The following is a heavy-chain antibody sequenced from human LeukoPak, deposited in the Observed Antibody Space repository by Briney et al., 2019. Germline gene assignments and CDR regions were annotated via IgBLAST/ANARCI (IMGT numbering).Heavy chain of an antibody. V-gene: IGHV1-46*01. CDR2: INPSGGST. J-gene: IGHJ6*03. CDR1: GYTFTSYY. D-gene: IGHD3-10*01. Sequence: GASVKVSCKASGYTFTSYYMHWVRQPPGQGLEWVGIINPSGGSTSYAQKFQGRVNMTRDMSTSTVYMELSSLRSEDTAVHYCARDSWFGQSQTYYYYYMDVWGKGTTVTVSS. CDR3: ARDSWFGQSQTYYYYYMDV.